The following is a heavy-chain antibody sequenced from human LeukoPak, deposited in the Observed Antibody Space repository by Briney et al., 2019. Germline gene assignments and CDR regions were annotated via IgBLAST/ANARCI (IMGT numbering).Heavy chain of an antibody. V-gene: IGHV4-59*01. D-gene: IGHD5-12*01. Sequence: SETLSLTCTVSGVSISSYYWSWIRQPPGKGLEWIGYIYYSGSTNYNPSLKSRVTISVDTSKNQFSLKLSSVTAADTAVYYCARGPGYDSNWFDPWGQGTLVTVSS. CDR1: GVSISSYY. CDR2: IYYSGST. CDR3: ARGPGYDSNWFDP. J-gene: IGHJ5*02.